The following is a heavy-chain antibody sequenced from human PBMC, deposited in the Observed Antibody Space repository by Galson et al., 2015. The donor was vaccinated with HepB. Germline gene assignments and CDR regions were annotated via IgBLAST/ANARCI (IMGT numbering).Heavy chain of an antibody. CDR2: ITFRGEST. V-gene: IGHV3-23*01. J-gene: IGHJ4*02. D-gene: IGHD5-12*01. CDR1: GFMFTNFA. Sequence: SLRLSCAASGFMFTNFAMAWVRQAPGKGREWVSSITFRGESTYYADSVRGRFTISKDNSKNTLYLQMNSLRPEDTAIYYCATSNPSVAIGEDWGQGTLVTVSS. CDR3: ATSNPSVAIGED.